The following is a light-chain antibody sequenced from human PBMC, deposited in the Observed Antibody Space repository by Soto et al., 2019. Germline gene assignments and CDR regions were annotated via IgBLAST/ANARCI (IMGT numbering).Light chain of an antibody. CDR1: SSDVGGYVY. J-gene: IGLJ2*01. CDR3: SSYGGTAADVI. Sequence: QSALTQPPSASGSPGQSVTISCTGTSSDVGGYVYVSWYQQYPGKAPKLMIYEVNKRPSGVPDRFSGSKSGNTASLTVSGLPAEDEDDYYCSSYGGTAADVIFGGGTKLTFL. V-gene: IGLV2-8*01. CDR2: EVN.